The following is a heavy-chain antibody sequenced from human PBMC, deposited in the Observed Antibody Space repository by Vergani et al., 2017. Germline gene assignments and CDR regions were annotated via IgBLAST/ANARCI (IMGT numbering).Heavy chain of an antibody. V-gene: IGHV4-34*01. Sequence: QVQLQQWGGGLLKPSETLSLTCVVNGGSFTSYHWTWIRQSPGEGLDWVGDLDHTGRPDYTPSLQRRLTMSVDKSRDQFSLALNSVTATDTAIYFCARVNTETNGHLYYYYYMDVWGQGTAVTVS. D-gene: IGHD4-11*01. J-gene: IGHJ6*03. CDR1: GGSFTSYH. CDR3: ARVNTETNGHLYYYYYMDV. CDR2: LDHTGRP.